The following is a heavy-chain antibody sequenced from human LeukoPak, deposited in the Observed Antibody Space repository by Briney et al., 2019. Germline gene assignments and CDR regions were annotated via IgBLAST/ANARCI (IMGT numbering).Heavy chain of an antibody. CDR1: GHIVTGYY. V-gene: IGHV1-2*02. D-gene: IGHD1-26*01. Sequence: DSLKVSCKASGHIVTGYYMHWVRQAPGQWLEWRGWINPNSGGTNSAQKFQGRVTMTRDTSISTAYMELSRLTSDDTAVYYCARHPYSGSYHFDYWGQGTLVTVSS. J-gene: IGHJ4*02. CDR3: ARHPYSGSYHFDY. CDR2: INPNSGGT.